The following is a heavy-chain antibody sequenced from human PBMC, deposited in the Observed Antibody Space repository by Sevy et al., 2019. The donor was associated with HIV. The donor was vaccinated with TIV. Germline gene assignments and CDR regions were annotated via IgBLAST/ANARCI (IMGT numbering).Heavy chain of an antibody. CDR3: ATTKDYYENSGCPFDY. V-gene: IGHV1-24*01. Sequence: ASVKVSCKVSGYTLTKLSMHWVRQAPGKGLEWMGSFDPEDGETHYAQKLQGRVIMTEDTSTDTDYMELNSLRSEDTAVYYCATTKDYYENSGCPFDYWGQGTLVTVSS. CDR1: GYTLTKLS. CDR2: FDPEDGET. J-gene: IGHJ4*02. D-gene: IGHD3-22*01.